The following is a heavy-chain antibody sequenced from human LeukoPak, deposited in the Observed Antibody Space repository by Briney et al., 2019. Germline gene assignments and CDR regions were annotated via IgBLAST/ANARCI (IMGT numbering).Heavy chain of an antibody. Sequence: ASVKVSCKASGGTFSSYAISWVRQAPRQGLEWMGRIIPILGIANYAQKFQGRVTMTEDTSTDTAYMELSSLRSEDTAVYYCATEGGSGSYYINWFDPWGQGTLVTVSS. CDR1: GGTFSSYA. J-gene: IGHJ5*02. CDR2: IIPILGIA. D-gene: IGHD3-10*01. CDR3: ATEGGSGSYYINWFDP. V-gene: IGHV1-69*04.